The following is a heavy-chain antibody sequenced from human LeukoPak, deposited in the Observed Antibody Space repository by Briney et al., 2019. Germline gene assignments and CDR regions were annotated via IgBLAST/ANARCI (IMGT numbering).Heavy chain of an antibody. CDR2: ISSSGSNT. D-gene: IGHD1-26*01. J-gene: IGHJ4*02. V-gene: IGHV3-23*01. Sequence: GGSLRLSCAASEFTYGMNWVRQAPGKGLECVSAISSSGSNTYYADSVKGRFTISRDNSKNTLYLQMKSLRVEDTAVYYCARAGVGAIYYFDYWGQGTLVTVSS. CDR1: EFTYG. CDR3: ARAGVGAIYYFDY.